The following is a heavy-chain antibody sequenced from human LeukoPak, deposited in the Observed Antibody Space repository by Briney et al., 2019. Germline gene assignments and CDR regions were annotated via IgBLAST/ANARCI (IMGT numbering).Heavy chain of an antibody. CDR3: ARRARWYNWFDP. J-gene: IGHJ5*02. V-gene: IGHV4-34*01. Sequence: PSETLSLPCAVYGGAFSGYYWSWLRPPPGKGLGWIGEINHSGSTNYNPSLKSRVTISVDTSKNQFSLKLSSVTAADTAVYYCARRARWYNWFDPWGQGTLVTVSS. CDR1: GGAFSGYY. D-gene: IGHD4-23*01. CDR2: INHSGST.